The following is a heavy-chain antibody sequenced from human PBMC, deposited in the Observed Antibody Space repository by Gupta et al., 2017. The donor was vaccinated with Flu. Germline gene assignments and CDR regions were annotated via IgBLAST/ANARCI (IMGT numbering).Heavy chain of an antibody. Sequence: TFSTFAMTWVRQAPGKGLEWVSGISGRSGSIYYADSVKGRFTISRDNSKNTVSLQMTSLRADDTAVYYCAKAQGNDILTGYYALDYWGQGTRVTVSS. V-gene: IGHV3-23*01. CDR3: AKAQGNDILTGYYALDY. CDR2: ISGRSGSI. D-gene: IGHD3-9*01. J-gene: IGHJ4*02. CDR1: TFSTFA.